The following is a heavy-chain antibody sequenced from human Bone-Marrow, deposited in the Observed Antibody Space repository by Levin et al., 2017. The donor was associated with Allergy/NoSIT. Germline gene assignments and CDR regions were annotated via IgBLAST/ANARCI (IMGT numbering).Heavy chain of an antibody. Sequence: GGSLRLSCTASGFTLSTNYMSWVRQAPGKGLEWVSLIYTAGATYYADSVKGRFTISRDNSKNTLFLQMNSLSADATAVYFCARDWAFGSGPYDAFDIWGPGTMVTVSS. V-gene: IGHV3-53*01. CDR1: GFTLSTNY. CDR2: IYTAGAT. J-gene: IGHJ3*02. D-gene: IGHD3-10*01. CDR3: ARDWAFGSGPYDAFDI.